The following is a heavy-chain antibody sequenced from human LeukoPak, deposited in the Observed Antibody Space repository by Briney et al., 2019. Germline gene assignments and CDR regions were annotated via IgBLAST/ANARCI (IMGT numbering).Heavy chain of an antibody. CDR2: IYYSGST. J-gene: IGHJ4*02. D-gene: IGHD3-22*01. Sequence: SETLSLTCTVSGGSIGSYYWSWIRQPPGKGLEWIGYIYYSGSTNYNPSLKSRVTISVDTSKNQFSLKLSSVTAADTAVYYCARLDYYDSSGYLGFDYWGQGTLVTVSS. CDR3: ARLDYYDSSGYLGFDY. V-gene: IGHV4-59*08. CDR1: GGSIGSYY.